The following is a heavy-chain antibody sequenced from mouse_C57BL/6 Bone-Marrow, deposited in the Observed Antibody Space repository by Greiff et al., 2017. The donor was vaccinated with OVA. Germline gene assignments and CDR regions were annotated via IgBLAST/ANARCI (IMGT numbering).Heavy chain of an antibody. J-gene: IGHJ3*01. D-gene: IGHD1-1*01. CDR2: INPGSGGT. CDR3: ARRGRGCLLAEY. V-gene: IGHV1-54*01. CDR1: GYAFTNYL. Sequence: VQLQQSGAELVRPGTSVKVSCKASGYAFTNYLIEWVKQRPGQGLEWIGVINPGSGGTNYNEKFKGKATLTADKSSSTAYMQLSSLTSEDSAVDFCARRGRGCLLAEYWGQGTLVTVSA.